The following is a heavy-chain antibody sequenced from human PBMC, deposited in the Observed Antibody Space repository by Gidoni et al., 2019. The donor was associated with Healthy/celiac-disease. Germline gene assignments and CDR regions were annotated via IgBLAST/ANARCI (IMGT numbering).Heavy chain of an antibody. CDR1: GYSISSGYY. D-gene: IGHD3-10*01. CDR2: IYHSGST. Sequence: QVQLQESGPGLVKPSETLSLTCAVSGYSISSGYYWGWIRQPPGKGLEWIGSIYHSGSTYYNPSLKSRVTISVDTSKNQFSLKLSSVTAADTAVYYCARAYYYGSGSPPVWFDPWGQGTLVTVSS. CDR3: ARAYYYGSGSPPVWFDP. V-gene: IGHV4-38-2*01. J-gene: IGHJ5*02.